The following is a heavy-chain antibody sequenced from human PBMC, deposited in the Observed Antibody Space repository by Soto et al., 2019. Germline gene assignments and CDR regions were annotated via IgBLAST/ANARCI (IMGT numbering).Heavy chain of an antibody. V-gene: IGHV1-3*01. CDR1: GYTFTSYA. CDR2: INAGNGNT. J-gene: IGHJ4*02. Sequence: GASVKVSCKASGYTFTSYAMHWVRQAPGQRLEWMGWINAGNGNTKYSQKFQGRVTITRDTSASTAYMELSSLRSEDTAVYYCARALDPLRYFDWPPSFDYWGQGTLVTVSS. CDR3: ARALDPLRYFDWPPSFDY. D-gene: IGHD3-9*01.